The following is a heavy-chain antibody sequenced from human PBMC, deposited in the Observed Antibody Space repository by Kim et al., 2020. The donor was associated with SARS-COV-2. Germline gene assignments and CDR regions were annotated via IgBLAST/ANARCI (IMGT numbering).Heavy chain of an antibody. CDR2: IYYSGSA. Sequence: SETLSLTCTVSGGSLSSYYWSWIRQPPGKGLEWIGYIYYSGSANYNPSLKSRVTISVDTTKNQYPLKLSSVTAADTAVYYCARGSITMVRGVIITLLDYWGQGALVTVSS. CDR1: GGSLSSYY. J-gene: IGHJ4*02. CDR3: ARGSITMVRGVIITLLDY. V-gene: IGHV4-59*01. D-gene: IGHD3-10*01.